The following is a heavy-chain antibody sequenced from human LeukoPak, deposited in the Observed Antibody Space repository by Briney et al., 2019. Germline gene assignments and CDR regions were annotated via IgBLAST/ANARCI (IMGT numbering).Heavy chain of an antibody. V-gene: IGHV4-30-2*01. CDR1: GGSISSGGYY. CDR2: IYHSGST. D-gene: IGHD3-22*01. CDR3: ARGLGDSSGYYYGYFDY. Sequence: PSQTLSLTCTVSGGSISSGGYYWSWIRQPPGKGLEWSGYIYHSGSTYYNPFLKSRVTISVDRSKNQFSLKLSSVTAADTAVYYCARGLGDSSGYYYGYFDYWGQGTLVTVSS. J-gene: IGHJ4*02.